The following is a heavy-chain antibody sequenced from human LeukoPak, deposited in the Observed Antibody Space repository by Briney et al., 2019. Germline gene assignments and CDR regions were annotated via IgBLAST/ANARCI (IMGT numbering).Heavy chain of an antibody. CDR2: IKQDGSEK. V-gene: IGHV3-7*03. CDR1: GFTFSSDW. D-gene: IGHD4-23*01. J-gene: IGHJ6*02. CDR3: ATPRLPYYYYGMDV. Sequence: PGGSLRLSCAASGFTFSSDWMSWVRQAPGKGLEWVANIKQDGSEKYYADSVKGRFTISRDNAKNSLYLQMNSLRAEDTALYYCATPRLPYYYYGMDVWGQGTTVTVSS.